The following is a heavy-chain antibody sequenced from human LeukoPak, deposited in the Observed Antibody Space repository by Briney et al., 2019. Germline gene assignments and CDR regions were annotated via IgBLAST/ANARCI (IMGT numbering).Heavy chain of an antibody. CDR1: GGSISSSSYY. V-gene: IGHV4-39*07. J-gene: IGHJ4*02. CDR3: ARDFDYGGTD. CDR2: IYYSGST. Sequence: SETLSLTCTVSGGSISSSSYYWGWIRQPPGKGLEWIGSIYYSGSTYYNPSLKSRVTISVDTSKNQFSLKLSSVTAADTAVYYCARDFDYGGTDWGQGTLVTVSS. D-gene: IGHD4-23*01.